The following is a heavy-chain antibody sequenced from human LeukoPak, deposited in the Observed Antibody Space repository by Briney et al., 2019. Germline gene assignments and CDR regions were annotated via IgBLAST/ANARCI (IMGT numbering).Heavy chain of an antibody. CDR2: INHSGST. J-gene: IGHJ5*02. CDR3: ARGSRRFDP. CDR1: GGSFSGYY. Sequence: SETLSLTCAVYGGSFSGYYWSWIRQPPGKGLDWIGEINHSGSTNYNPSLKSRVTTSVDTSKNQFSLRLSSLTAADTAVYYCARGSRRFDPWGQGTLVTVSS. V-gene: IGHV4-34*01.